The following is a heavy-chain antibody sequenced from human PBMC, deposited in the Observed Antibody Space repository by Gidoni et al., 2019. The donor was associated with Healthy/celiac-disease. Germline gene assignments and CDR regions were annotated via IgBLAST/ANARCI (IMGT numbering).Heavy chain of an antibody. V-gene: IGHV5-10-1*03. J-gene: IGHJ3*02. Sequence: EVQLVQSGAEVKTPGESLRISCKGSGYSFTSYWIRWVRQMAGKGLDWMGRIDPSDSYTNSSPSFQGHVTISAEESISTTYLQWSSLKASGTAVYYCARSSVSSSGWYGNAFDIWGQGTMVTVSS. CDR1: GYSFTSYW. D-gene: IGHD6-19*01. CDR2: IDPSDSYT. CDR3: ARSSVSSSGWYGNAFDI.